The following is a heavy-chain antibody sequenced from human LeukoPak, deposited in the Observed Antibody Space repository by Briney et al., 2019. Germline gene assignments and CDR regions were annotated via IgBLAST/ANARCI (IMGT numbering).Heavy chain of an antibody. CDR3: ARRSPNYYFDY. CDR1: GLTFSNYN. CDR2: ISSSNNYI. Sequence: GGSLRLSCAASGLTFSNYNMNWVRQAPGKGLEWVSSISSSNNYIYYADSVKGRFTISRDNAKNSLYLQMNSLRAEDTAVYYCARRSPNYYFDYWGQGTPVTVSS. J-gene: IGHJ4*02. V-gene: IGHV3-21*01.